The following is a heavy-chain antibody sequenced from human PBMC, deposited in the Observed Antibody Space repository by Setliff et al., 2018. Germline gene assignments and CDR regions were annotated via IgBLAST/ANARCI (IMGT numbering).Heavy chain of an antibody. Sequence: GGSLRLSCAASGLIFGNYAMNWVRQAPGKGLEWVSGISGSGRNTYYADSVKGRFTISRDNSKNTLYLQMNSLRAEDTAVYYCMSTPSGTYSTYYYYYNMDVWGKGTQVTVSS. CDR3: MSTPSGTYSTYYYYYNMDV. CDR1: GLIFGNYA. CDR2: ISGSGRNT. V-gene: IGHV3-23*01. J-gene: IGHJ6*03. D-gene: IGHD3-10*01.